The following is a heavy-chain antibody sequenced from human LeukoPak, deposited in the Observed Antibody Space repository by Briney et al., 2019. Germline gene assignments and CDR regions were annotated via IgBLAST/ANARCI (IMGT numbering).Heavy chain of an antibody. Sequence: PGGSQRLSCAASGFTFSSYGMHWVRQAPGKGLEWVAVISYDGSNKYYADSVKGRFTISRDNSKNTLYLQMNSLRAEDTAVYYCAKDPHSSGWGASLNFDYWGQGTLVTVSS. CDR3: AKDPHSSGWGASLNFDY. CDR2: ISYDGSNK. J-gene: IGHJ4*02. D-gene: IGHD6-19*01. CDR1: GFTFSSYG. V-gene: IGHV3-30*18.